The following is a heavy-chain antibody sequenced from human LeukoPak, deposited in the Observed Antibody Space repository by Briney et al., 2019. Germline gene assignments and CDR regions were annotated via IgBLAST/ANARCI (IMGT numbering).Heavy chain of an antibody. CDR2: INSDGSST. D-gene: IGHD6-19*01. V-gene: IGHV3-74*01. Sequence: GGSLWLSCAASGFTFSSCWMHWVRQAPGKGLVWVSRINSDGSSTSYADSVKGRFTISRDNAKNTLYLQMNSLRAEDTAVYYCAVAGSSDYYFDYWGQGTLVTVSS. CDR3: AVAGSSDYYFDY. J-gene: IGHJ4*02. CDR1: GFTFSSCW.